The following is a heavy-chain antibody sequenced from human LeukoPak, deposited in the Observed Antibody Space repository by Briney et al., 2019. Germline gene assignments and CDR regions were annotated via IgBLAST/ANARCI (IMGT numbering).Heavy chain of an antibody. V-gene: IGHV3-30*18. Sequence: GGSLRLSCAASGFTFSSYGMHWVRQAPGKGLEWVAVISYDGSNKYYADSVKGRFTISKDNSKNTLYLQMNSLRAEDTAVYYCAKDPQRGYSYGYNYWGQGTLVTVSS. CDR2: ISYDGSNK. J-gene: IGHJ4*02. CDR1: GFTFSSYG. D-gene: IGHD5-18*01. CDR3: AKDPQRGYSYGYNY.